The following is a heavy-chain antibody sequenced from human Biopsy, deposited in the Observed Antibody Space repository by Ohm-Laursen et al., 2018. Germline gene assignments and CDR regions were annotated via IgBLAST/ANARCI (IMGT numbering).Heavy chain of an antibody. V-gene: IGHV1-69*05. D-gene: IGHD1-26*01. Sequence: VASVTVSCKASGGTFINYAISWVRQAPGHGLEWMGGIIPMFGTANYAQMFQGRVTISTDESTSTSYMELSSLTTEDTAIYYCARGPHSGSHSCFDYWGQGTLVTVSS. CDR3: ARGPHSGSHSCFDY. CDR1: GGTFINYA. J-gene: IGHJ4*02. CDR2: IIPMFGTA.